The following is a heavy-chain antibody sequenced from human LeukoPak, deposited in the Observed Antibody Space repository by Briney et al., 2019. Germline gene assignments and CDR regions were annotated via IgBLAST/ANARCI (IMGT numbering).Heavy chain of an antibody. CDR3: ARQRGVTDGMDV. CDR2: ISTSSHYI. CDR1: RFTFSSYT. D-gene: IGHD2-21*02. Sequence: GGSLRLSCAASRFTFSSYTMNWVRQAPGKGLEWVSSISTSSHYIYYADSLKGRLTISRDNAKNSLYLQMNSLRVEDTAVYYCARQRGVTDGMDVWGQGTTVTVSS. V-gene: IGHV3-21*01. J-gene: IGHJ6*02.